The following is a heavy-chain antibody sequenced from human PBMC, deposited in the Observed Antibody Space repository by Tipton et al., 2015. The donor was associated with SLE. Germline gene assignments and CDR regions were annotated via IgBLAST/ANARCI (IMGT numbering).Heavy chain of an antibody. Sequence: SLRLSCAASGFSFSSHPIHWVRQAPGKGLEFVSAITSSGGTTYYANSVKGRFTISRDNSKNTVFLQMDSLRTEDMAMYYCARTVGYDTSGYYDYWGQGALVTVSS. CDR2: ITSSGGTT. D-gene: IGHD3-22*01. CDR3: ARTVGYDTSGYYDY. J-gene: IGHJ4*02. V-gene: IGHV3-64*01. CDR1: GFSFSSHP.